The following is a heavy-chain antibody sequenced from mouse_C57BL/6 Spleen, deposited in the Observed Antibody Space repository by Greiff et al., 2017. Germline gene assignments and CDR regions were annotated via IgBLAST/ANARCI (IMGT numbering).Heavy chain of an antibody. CDR2: INPSNGGT. V-gene: IGHV1-53*01. J-gene: IGHJ4*01. CDR1: GYTFTSYW. Sequence: VQLQQPGTELVKPGASVKLSCKASGYTFTSYWMHWVKQRPGQGLAWIGNINPSNGGTNYNEKFKSKATLTVDKSSSKAYRQLSSLTSEDSAVYDCARRGNLDYYAMDYWGQGTSVTVAS. D-gene: IGHD2-1*01. CDR3: ARRGNLDYYAMDY.